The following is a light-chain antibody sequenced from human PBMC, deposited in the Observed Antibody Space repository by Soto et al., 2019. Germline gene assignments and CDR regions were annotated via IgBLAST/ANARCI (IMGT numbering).Light chain of an antibody. Sequence: EIVLTQSPATLSLSPGERATFSCRASQSVSSDLVWYQQKPGQAPRLLIYDASNSATGVPARFSGSGSGTDFTLTISSLEPEDVAVYYCQKRTNWPQLTFGGGTKVEIK. J-gene: IGKJ4*01. CDR2: DAS. CDR3: QKRTNWPQLT. V-gene: IGKV3-11*01. CDR1: QSVSSD.